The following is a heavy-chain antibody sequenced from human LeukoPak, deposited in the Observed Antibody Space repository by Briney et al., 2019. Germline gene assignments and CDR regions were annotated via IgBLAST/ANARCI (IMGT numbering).Heavy chain of an antibody. CDR3: ARVAGSGSYYYYFDY. V-gene: IGHV1-69*13. D-gene: IGHD1-26*01. CDR1: GGTFSNYA. CDR2: IIPIFGTA. Sequence: SVKVSCKTSGGTFSNYAISWVRQALGQGLEWMGGIIPIFGTANYAQKFQGRVTVTADESTSTAYMELSSLRSEDTAIYYCARVAGSGSYYYYFDYWGQGTLVTVSS. J-gene: IGHJ4*02.